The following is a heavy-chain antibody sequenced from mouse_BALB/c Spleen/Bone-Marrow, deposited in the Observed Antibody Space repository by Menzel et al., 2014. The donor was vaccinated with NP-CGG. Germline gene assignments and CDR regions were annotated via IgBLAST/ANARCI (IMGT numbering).Heavy chain of an antibody. V-gene: IGHV1-74*01. CDR2: IHPSDSET. Sequence: VKLVESGAELVRPGASVKLSCKASGYSFTNYWMNWVKQRPGRGLEWIGMIHPSDSETRLNQKFKDEATLTVDKSSSTAYMQLSSPTSEDSAVYYCARFGNYEGFAYWGQGTLVTVSA. J-gene: IGHJ3*01. CDR3: ARFGNYEGFAY. D-gene: IGHD2-1*01. CDR1: GYSFTNYW.